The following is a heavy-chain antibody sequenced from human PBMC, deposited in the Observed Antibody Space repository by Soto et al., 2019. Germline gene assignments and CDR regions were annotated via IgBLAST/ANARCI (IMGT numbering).Heavy chain of an antibody. CDR3: AGDKTHYVGAFDI. CDR1: GVTFS. V-gene: IGHV3-48*02. J-gene: IGHJ3*02. CDR2: ISTSTSTI. Sequence: GGSLRLSCAASGVTFSMNWVRQAPGKGLEWVSYISTSTSTIYYADSVKGRFTVSRDNAKNSLTLQMNSLRDEDTAVYFCAGDKTHYVGAFDIWGQGTMVTVSS. D-gene: IGHD4-17*01.